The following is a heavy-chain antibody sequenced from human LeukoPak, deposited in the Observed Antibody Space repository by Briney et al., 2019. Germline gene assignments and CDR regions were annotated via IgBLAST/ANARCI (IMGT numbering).Heavy chain of an antibody. J-gene: IGHJ5*02. CDR3: ARDLSSGSGSYYRSKNNWFDP. CDR1: GYTFTSYD. D-gene: IGHD3-10*01. CDR2: MNPNSGNT. Sequence: GASVKVSCKASGYTFTSYDINWVRQATGQGLEWMGWMNPNSGNTGYAQKFQGRVTMTRNTSISTAYMELSSLRSDDTAVYYCARDLSSGSGSYYRSKNNWFDPWGQGTLVTVSS. V-gene: IGHV1-8*01.